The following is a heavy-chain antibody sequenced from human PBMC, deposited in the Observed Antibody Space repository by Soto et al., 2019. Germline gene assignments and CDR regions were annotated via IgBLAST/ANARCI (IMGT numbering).Heavy chain of an antibody. V-gene: IGHV3-30*18. CDR1: GFTFSSYG. CDR3: EKDLRITMVRGFPHF. D-gene: IGHD3-10*01. J-gene: IGHJ4*02. Sequence: PGGSLRLSCAASGFTFSSYGMHWVRQAPGKGLEWVAVISYDGSNKYYADSVKGRFTISRDNSKNTLYLQMNSLRAEDTVVYYCEKDLRITMVRGFPHFWGQGTLVTVSS. CDR2: ISYDGSNK.